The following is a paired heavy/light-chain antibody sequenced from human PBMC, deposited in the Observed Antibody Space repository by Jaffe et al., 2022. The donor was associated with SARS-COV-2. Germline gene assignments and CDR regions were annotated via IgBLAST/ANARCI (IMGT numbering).Heavy chain of an antibody. CDR2: TSPDESEK. J-gene: IGHJ4*02. CDR3: ARDFVREVAH. CDR1: GFSFSSYW. Sequence: EVQLVESGGSLVQPGGSLTLSCAASGFSFSSYWMSWLRQAPGKGLEWVASTSPDESEKYYVGSVRGRFSVSRDNVKNSLYLHMNSLRAEDTAVYYCARDFVREVAHWGQGTLVTVSS. D-gene: IGHD5-12*01. V-gene: IGHV3-7*01.
Light chain of an antibody. J-gene: IGLJ1*01. Sequence: QSALTQPASVSGSPGQSITISCTGTSSDVGSYNLLSWYQQHPGKVPKLLIYEGSKRPSGTSDRFSGSKSGNTASLTISGLQAEDEADYYCCSYAGFGTYVFGAGTEVTVL. V-gene: IGLV2-23*01. CDR3: CSYAGFGTYV. CDR2: EGS. CDR1: SSDVGSYNL.